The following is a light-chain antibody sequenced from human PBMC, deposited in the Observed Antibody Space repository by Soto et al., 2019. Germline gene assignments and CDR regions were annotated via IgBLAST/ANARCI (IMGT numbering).Light chain of an antibody. J-gene: IGKJ3*01. Sequence: DIQMTQSPSTLSASVGDRVTITCRASQSISYWLAWYQQKPGKAPNLLIYKASSLESGVPSRFSGSGSGTEFTLTISSLQPDDFATYYCQQYNNYLFTFGPGTKVDIK. CDR2: KAS. CDR3: QQYNNYLFT. CDR1: QSISYW. V-gene: IGKV1-5*03.